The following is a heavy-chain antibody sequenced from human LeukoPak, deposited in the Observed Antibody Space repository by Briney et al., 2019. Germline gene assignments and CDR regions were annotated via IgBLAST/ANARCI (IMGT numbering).Heavy chain of an antibody. CDR3: ARTRRSAKLELPQE. J-gene: IGHJ4*02. Sequence: ASVKVSCKASGYTFTGYYMHWVRQAPGQGLEWMGWINPNSGGTNYAQKFQGRVTMTRDTSISTAYMELSRLRSAATAVYYCARTRRSAKLELPQEWGQGTLVTVSS. CDR2: INPNSGGT. V-gene: IGHV1-2*02. D-gene: IGHD1-7*01. CDR1: GYTFTGYY.